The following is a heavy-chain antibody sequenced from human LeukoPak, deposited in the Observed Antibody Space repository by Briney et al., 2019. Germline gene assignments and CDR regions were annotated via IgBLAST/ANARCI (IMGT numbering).Heavy chain of an antibody. CDR3: ARVWFGELSNAFDI. CDR2: IYYSGST. V-gene: IGHV4-4*07. J-gene: IGHJ3*02. CDR1: GGSISSYY. D-gene: IGHD3-10*01. Sequence: PSETLSLTCTVSGGSISSYYWSWIRQPAGKGLEWIGRIYYSGSTNYNPSLKSRVTISVDTSKNQFSLKLSSVTAADTAVYYCARVWFGELSNAFDIWGQGTMVTVSS.